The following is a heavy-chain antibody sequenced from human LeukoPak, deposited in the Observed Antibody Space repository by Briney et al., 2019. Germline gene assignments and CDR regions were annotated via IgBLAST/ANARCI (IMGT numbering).Heavy chain of an antibody. CDR3: ARDYGGNPVGYFDL. CDR1: GGSISSGGYS. J-gene: IGHJ2*01. V-gene: IGHV4-30-2*01. Sequence: SETLSLTCAVSGGSISSGGYSWSWIRQPLGKGLEWIGYIYHSGSTYYNPSLKSRVTISVDRSKNQFSLKLSSVTAADTAVYYCARDYGGNPVGYFDLWGRGTLVTVSS. CDR2: IYHSGST. D-gene: IGHD4-23*01.